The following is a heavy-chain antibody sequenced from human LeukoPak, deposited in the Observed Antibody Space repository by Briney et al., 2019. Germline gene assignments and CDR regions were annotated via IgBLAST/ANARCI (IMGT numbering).Heavy chain of an antibody. CDR1: GGSISSSSYY. CDR3: ARGPYSYDSSGAFDI. CDR2: IFYSGST. J-gene: IGHJ3*02. Sequence: SETLSLTCTVSGGSISSSSYYWGWIRQPPGKGLEWIGSIFYSGSTYYNPSLKSRVTISVDTSKNQFSLKLSSVTAADTAVYFCARGPYSYDSSGAFDIWGQGTMVTVSS. D-gene: IGHD3-22*01. V-gene: IGHV4-39*07.